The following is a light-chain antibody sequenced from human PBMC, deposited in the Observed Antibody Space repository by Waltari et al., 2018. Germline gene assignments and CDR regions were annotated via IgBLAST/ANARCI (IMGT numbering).Light chain of an antibody. J-gene: IGKJ1*01. CDR1: QSLLHSAVNKSY. CDR2: WAS. Sequence: DIVMTQSPDSLAVPLGERVTFNCRSSQSLLHSAVNKSYLAWFQQKSGQSPKLLIYWASAREYWVPDRFIGGWSGTDFTLTISRLQPEDVAIYYCLQYYSIPQTFGQGTKVEI. V-gene: IGKV4-1*01. CDR3: LQYYSIPQT.